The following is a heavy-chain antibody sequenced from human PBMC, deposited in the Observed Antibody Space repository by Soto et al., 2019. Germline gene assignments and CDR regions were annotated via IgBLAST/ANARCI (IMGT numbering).Heavy chain of an antibody. V-gene: IGHV1-69*01. D-gene: IGHD2-2*01. J-gene: IGHJ6*02. CDR3: ARSQGSSTSLENYYYYFYGMDV. Sequence: QVQLVQSGAEVKKPGSSVKVSCKASGGTFSSYAISWVRQAPGQGLEWMGGIIPIPGTANYAQKFQGRVKITANESTITAYLEMSSLSSEDSAVYYCARSQGSSTSLENYYYYFYGMDVWGQGTTVTVSS. CDR1: GGTFSSYA. CDR2: IIPIPGTA.